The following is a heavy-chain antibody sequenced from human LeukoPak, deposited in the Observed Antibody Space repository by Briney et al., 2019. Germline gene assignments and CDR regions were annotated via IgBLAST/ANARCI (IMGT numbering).Heavy chain of an antibody. CDR1: GGSISSGGYS. CDR2: IYHSGST. V-gene: IGHV4-30-2*01. CDR3: ARASAQYGDYVDAFDI. D-gene: IGHD4-17*01. J-gene: IGHJ3*02. Sequence: PSETLSLTCAVSGGSISSGGYSWSWIRQPPGKGLEWIGYIYHSGSTYYNPSLKSRVTISVDRSKNQFPLKLSSVTAADTAVYYCARASAQYGDYVDAFDIWGQGTMVTVSS.